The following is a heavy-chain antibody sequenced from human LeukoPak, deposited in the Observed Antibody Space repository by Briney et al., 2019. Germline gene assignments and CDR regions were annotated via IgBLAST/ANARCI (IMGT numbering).Heavy chain of an antibody. V-gene: IGHV1-2*02. CDR2: INPNSGGT. Sequence: ASVKVSCKASVYTFTGYYMHWVRQAPGQGLEWMGWINPNSGGTNYAQKFQGRVTMTRDTSISTAYTELSRLRSDDTAVYYCARRIAAAGTNWFDPWGQGTLVTVSS. CDR1: VYTFTGYY. D-gene: IGHD6-13*01. CDR3: ARRIAAAGTNWFDP. J-gene: IGHJ5*02.